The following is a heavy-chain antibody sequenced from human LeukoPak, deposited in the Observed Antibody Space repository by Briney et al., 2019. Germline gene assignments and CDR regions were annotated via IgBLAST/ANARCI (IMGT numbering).Heavy chain of an antibody. CDR1: GGSISSGSYY. CDR2: IYTSGST. D-gene: IGHD3-16*02. CDR3: ARVIANYDYVWGSYRTGHFDY. Sequence: SETLSLTCTVSGGSISSGSYYWSWIRQPAGKGLEWIGRIYTSGSTNYNPSLKSRVTISVDTSKNQFSLKLSSVTAADTAVYYCARVIANYDYVWGSYRTGHFDYWGQGTLVTVSS. J-gene: IGHJ4*02. V-gene: IGHV4-61*02.